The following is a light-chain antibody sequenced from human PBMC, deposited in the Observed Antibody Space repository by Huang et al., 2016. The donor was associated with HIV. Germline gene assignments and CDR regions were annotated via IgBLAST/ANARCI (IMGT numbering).Light chain of an antibody. CDR2: DAS. CDR1: QTVSSN. Sequence: EIVMTQSPATLSVSPGERATLSCRASQTVSSNLAWYQQKPGQAPRLLIYDASTRATGITARFSGSGSGTEFTLTINSLQSEDFAVYYCQQYHNWPPITFGQGTRLEIK. J-gene: IGKJ5*01. V-gene: IGKV3-15*01. CDR3: QQYHNWPPIT.